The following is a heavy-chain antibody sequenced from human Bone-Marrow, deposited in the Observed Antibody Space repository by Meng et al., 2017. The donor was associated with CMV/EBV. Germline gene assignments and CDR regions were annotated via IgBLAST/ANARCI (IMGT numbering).Heavy chain of an antibody. CDR3: AKGNERWLQWGY. V-gene: IGHV3-30*04. D-gene: IGHD5-24*01. Sequence: GESLKISCAASGFTFSSYSMHWVRQVPGQGLEWVAVISYDGSNKYYADSVRGRFTISRDNSKNMLYLQMNSLRAEDTAVYYCAKGNERWLQWGYWGQETLVTVSS. CDR2: ISYDGSNK. CDR1: GFTFSSYS. J-gene: IGHJ4*02.